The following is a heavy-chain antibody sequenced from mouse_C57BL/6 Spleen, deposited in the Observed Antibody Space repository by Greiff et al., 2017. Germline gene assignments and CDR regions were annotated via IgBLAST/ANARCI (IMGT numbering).Heavy chain of an antibody. D-gene: IGHD1-1*01. Sequence: QVQLQQPGAELVKPGASVKLSCKASGYTFTSYWMHWVKQRPGRGLEWIGRIDPNSGGTTYNEKIKGKATLTVDKPSSTAYMQLSSRTSEDSAVYYCARSGYVSSFYWYFDVWGTGTTVTVSS. J-gene: IGHJ1*03. CDR2: IDPNSGGT. CDR3: ARSGYVSSFYWYFDV. V-gene: IGHV1-72*01. CDR1: GYTFTSYW.